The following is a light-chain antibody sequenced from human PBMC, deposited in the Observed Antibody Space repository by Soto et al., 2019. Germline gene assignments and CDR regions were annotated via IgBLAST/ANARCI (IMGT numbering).Light chain of an antibody. CDR3: SLYTSSTFYV. Sequence: QSALTQPPSVSGSPGQSVTISCTGTSSDVGYYNRVSWYQQPPGTAPKLLIYEVSNRPSGVPDRFSGSESGNTASLTISGLQAEDEADYYCSLYTSSTFYVFGTGTKLTVL. V-gene: IGLV2-18*01. J-gene: IGLJ1*01. CDR1: SSDVGYYNR. CDR2: EVS.